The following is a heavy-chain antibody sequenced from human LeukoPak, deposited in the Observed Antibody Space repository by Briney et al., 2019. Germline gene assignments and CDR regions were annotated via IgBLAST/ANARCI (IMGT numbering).Heavy chain of an antibody. CDR3: AKARGYCSGGSCYSDADS. V-gene: IGHV3-23*01. D-gene: IGHD2-15*01. CDR1: GFTFSSFA. Sequence: GGSLRLSCAASGFTFSSFAMSWVRQAPGKGLEWVSTISGSAGSTYYADSVKGRFTISRDNSKNTLYLQMNSLRVEDTAVYYCAKARGYCSGGSCYSDADSWGQGTLVTVSS. CDR2: ISGSAGST. J-gene: IGHJ4*02.